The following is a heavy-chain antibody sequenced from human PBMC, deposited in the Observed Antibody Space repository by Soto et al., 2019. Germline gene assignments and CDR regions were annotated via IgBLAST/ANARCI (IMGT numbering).Heavy chain of an antibody. CDR1: GGSISSGGYY. J-gene: IGHJ5*02. V-gene: IGHV4-31*03. CDR2: IYYSGST. CDR3: ARDRNGGSYPNWFDP. Sequence: SETLSLTCTVSGGSISSGGYYWSWIRQHPGKGLEWIGYIYYSGSTYYNPSLKSRVTISVDTSKNQFSLKLSSVTAADTAVYYCARDRNGGSYPNWFDPWGQGTLVTVSS. D-gene: IGHD1-26*01.